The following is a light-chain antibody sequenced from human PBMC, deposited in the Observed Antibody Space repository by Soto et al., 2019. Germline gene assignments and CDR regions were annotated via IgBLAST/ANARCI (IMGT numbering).Light chain of an antibody. CDR3: QQYNTSPLT. V-gene: IGKV1-5*03. CDR1: QSISTW. J-gene: IGKJ4*01. CDR2: KAS. Sequence: DIPMTQSPSTLSASVGDRVTFTCRASQSISTWLAWYQQKPGKAPKLLIYKASSLEGGVPSRFSGGGSGTDFNITISTLQPDDFATYYCQQYNTSPLTFGGGTTVEIK.